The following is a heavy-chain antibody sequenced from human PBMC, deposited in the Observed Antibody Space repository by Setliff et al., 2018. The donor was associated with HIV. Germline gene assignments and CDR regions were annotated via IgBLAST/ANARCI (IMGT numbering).Heavy chain of an antibody. Sequence: ASVKVSCKASGYTFIDYFVHWIKKAPGKGLEWMGRVDPENGQTVYAEKLQDRVTIIADTSMDTVFMEMNNLRSEDTAFYYCATFPFRLVAISVNSHFDKWGQGTLVTVSS. CDR1: GYTFIDYF. D-gene: IGHD2-21*01. CDR2: VDPENGQT. J-gene: IGHJ4*02. V-gene: IGHV1-69-2*01. CDR3: ATFPFRLVAISVNSHFDK.